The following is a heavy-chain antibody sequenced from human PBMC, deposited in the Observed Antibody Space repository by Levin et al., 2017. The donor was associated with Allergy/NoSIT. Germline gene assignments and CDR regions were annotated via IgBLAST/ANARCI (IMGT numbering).Heavy chain of an antibody. CDR3: VSAYDRSPTYYYGSGSTNYFDY. D-gene: IGHD3-10*01. J-gene: IGHJ4*02. V-gene: IGHV3-30*03. CDR1: GFTFSSYG. CDR2: ISYDGSNK. Sequence: GGSLRLSCAASGFTFSSYGMHWVRQAPGKGLEWVAVISYDGSNKYYADSVKGRFTISRDNSKNTLYLQMNSLRAEDTAVYYCVSAYDRSPTYYYGSGSTNYFDYWGQGTLVTVSS.